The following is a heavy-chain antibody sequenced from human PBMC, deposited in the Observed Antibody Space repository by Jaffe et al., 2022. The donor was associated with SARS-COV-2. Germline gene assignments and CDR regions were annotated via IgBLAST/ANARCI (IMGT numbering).Heavy chain of an antibody. Sequence: QVQLVQSGAEVKKPGASVKVSCKASGYTFTTYAIHWVRQAPGQRLEWMGWINAGSGDTKYSQEFQGRATFTRDTSATTAYMELSSLMSDDTAMYYCVRGGGALTATTPPEDYWGQGTLVTVSS. J-gene: IGHJ4*02. CDR2: INAGSGDT. V-gene: IGHV1-3*01. D-gene: IGHD1-7*01. CDR1: GYTFTTYA. CDR3: VRGGGALTATTPPEDY.